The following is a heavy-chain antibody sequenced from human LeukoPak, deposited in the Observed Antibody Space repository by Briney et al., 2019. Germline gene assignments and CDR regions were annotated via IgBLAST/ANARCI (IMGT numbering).Heavy chain of an antibody. J-gene: IGHJ4*02. CDR1: GGSISSYY. D-gene: IGHD1-26*01. Sequence: SETLSLTCTVSGGSISSYYWSWIRQPPGKGLEWIGYIYYSGSTNYNPSLKSRVTISVDTSKNQFSLKLSSVTAADTAVYYCARRSHGSYYEYYFDYWGQGTLVTVSS. CDR2: IYYSGST. V-gene: IGHV4-59*08. CDR3: ARRSHGSYYEYYFDY.